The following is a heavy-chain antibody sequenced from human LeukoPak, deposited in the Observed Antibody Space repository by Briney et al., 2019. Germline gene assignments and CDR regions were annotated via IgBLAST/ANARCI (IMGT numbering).Heavy chain of an antibody. CDR3: ARGNVDTAMGFDY. D-gene: IGHD5-18*01. Sequence: GGSLRLSCAASGFTFSSYAMSWVRQAPGKGLEWVSVIYSGGSTYYADSVKGRFTISRGNSKNTLYLQMNSLRAEDTAVYYCARGNVDTAMGFDYWGQGTLVTVSS. CDR1: GFTFSSYA. V-gene: IGHV3-53*01. CDR2: IYSGGST. J-gene: IGHJ4*02.